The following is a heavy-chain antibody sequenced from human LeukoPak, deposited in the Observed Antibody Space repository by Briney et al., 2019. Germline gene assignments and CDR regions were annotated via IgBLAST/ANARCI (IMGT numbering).Heavy chain of an antibody. CDR3: ARDGGRRDDY. J-gene: IGHJ4*02. CDR2: IKEDGMMK. D-gene: IGHD5-24*01. CDR1: GFAFSSYW. Sequence: GGSLRLSCAASGFAFSSYWMTWVRQAPGKGLEGVANIKEDGMMKFYVDSVKGRFTISRDNAKNSLYLQMNSLRAEDTAVYYCARDGGRRDDYWGQGSLVTVSS. V-gene: IGHV3-7*01.